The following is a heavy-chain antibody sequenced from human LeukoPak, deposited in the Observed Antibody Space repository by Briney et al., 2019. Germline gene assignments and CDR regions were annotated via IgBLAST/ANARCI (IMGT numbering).Heavy chain of an antibody. D-gene: IGHD5/OR15-5a*01. J-gene: IGHJ5*02. CDR2: ISGSTTYI. CDR1: GFNVFSNY. Sequence: GGSLRLSCVVSGFNVFSNYMSWVRQAPGKGLEWVSSISGSTTYIFYADSVEGRFTISRDNAKNLVYLQMNSLRAEDTAVYYCASFETVSATSFDPWGQGTLVTVSS. V-gene: IGHV3-21*01. CDR3: ASFETVSATSFDP.